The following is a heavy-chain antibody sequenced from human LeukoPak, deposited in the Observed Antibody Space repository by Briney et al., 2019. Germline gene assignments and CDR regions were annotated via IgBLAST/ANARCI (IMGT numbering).Heavy chain of an antibody. J-gene: IGHJ6*04. D-gene: IGHD3-10*02. CDR2: SSSSSSYI. V-gene: IGHV3-21*01. Sequence: GGSLRLSCAASGFTFSYYSIKWLRHAPGKGLEWVSSSSSSSSYIYYADSVKGRFTISRDNAKNSLYLQMNSLRAEDTAVYYCAELGITMIGGVWGKGTTVTISS. CDR1: GFTFSYYS. CDR3: AELGITMIGGV.